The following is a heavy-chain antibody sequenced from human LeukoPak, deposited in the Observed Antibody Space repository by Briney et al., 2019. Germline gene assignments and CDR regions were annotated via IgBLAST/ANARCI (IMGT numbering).Heavy chain of an antibody. CDR3: TKGSNTWPSLFDY. J-gene: IGHJ4*02. CDR1: GFNFEDYT. V-gene: IGHV3-43*01. CDR2: INWDGGST. Sequence: GGSLRLSCAASGFNFEDYTMHWVRQTPGKGVEWVSLINWDGGSTYYADSVKGRFAISRDNNKNSLYLQMTSLRTEDTALYYCTKGSNTWPSLFDYWGQGTLVTVSS. D-gene: IGHD2-2*02.